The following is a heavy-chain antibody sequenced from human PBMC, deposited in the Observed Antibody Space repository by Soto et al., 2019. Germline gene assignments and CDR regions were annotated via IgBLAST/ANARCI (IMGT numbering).Heavy chain of an antibody. CDR3: ARLPPDTDTPSNFEY. CDR1: GYTFTNYD. V-gene: IGHV1-8*01. Sequence: QVQLVQSGAEVKKPGASVKVSCKASGYTFTNYDINWVRQATGQGLEWMGWMNLNSGNTGQAQKFQGRVTMTRNTSISTAYMVLSSLRSEDTAVYYCARLPPDTDTPSNFEYWGHGTRVTVSS. D-gene: IGHD2-8*02. CDR2: MNLNSGNT. J-gene: IGHJ4*01.